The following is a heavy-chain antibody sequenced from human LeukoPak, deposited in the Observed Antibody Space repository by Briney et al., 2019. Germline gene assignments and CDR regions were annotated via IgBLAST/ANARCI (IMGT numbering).Heavy chain of an antibody. D-gene: IGHD1-26*01. CDR1: GYTFTSYG. CDR3: ARVGGSYFTDFDY. CDR2: ISAYNGNT. J-gene: IGHJ4*02. V-gene: IGHV1-18*01. Sequence: ASVKVSCKASGYTFTSYGISWVRQAPGQGLEWMGWISAYNGNTNYAQKLQGRVTMATDTSTSTACMELRSLRSDDTAVYYCARVGGSYFTDFDYWGQGTLVTVSS.